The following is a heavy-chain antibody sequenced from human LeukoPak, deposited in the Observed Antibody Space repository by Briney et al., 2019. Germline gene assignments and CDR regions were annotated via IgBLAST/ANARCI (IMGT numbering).Heavy chain of an antibody. D-gene: IGHD6-13*01. CDR2: IYYSGST. CDR1: GGSISSYY. V-gene: IGHV4-59*08. CDR3: ARTPLPGIAAAGTGVWFDP. J-gene: IGHJ5*02. Sequence: SETLSLTCTVSGGSISSYYWGWIRQPPGKGLEWIGYIYYSGSTNYNPSLKSRVTISVDTSKNQFSLKLSSVTAADTAVYYCARTPLPGIAAAGTGVWFDPWGQGTLVTVSS.